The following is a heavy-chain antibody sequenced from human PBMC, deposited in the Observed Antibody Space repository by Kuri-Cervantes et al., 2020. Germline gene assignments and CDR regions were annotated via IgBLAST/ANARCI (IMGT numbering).Heavy chain of an antibody. Sequence: SETLSLTCTVSGGSISSYYWSWIRQPPGKGLEWIGYIYYSGSTNYNPSLKSRVTISVDTSKNQFSLKLSSVTAADTAVYYCARDVQPLDFVGAPTAMRYYYYYMDVWGKGTTVTVSS. CDR1: GGSISSYY. CDR3: ARDVQPLDFVGAPTAMRYYYYYMDV. J-gene: IGHJ6*03. V-gene: IGHV4-59*01. D-gene: IGHD3-3*01. CDR2: IYYSGST.